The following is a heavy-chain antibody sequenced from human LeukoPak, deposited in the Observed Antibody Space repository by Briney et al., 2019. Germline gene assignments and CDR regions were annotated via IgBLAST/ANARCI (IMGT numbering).Heavy chain of an antibody. V-gene: IGHV4-59*01. CDR3: ARGVDTAMVPSFDY. D-gene: IGHD5-18*01. CDR2: IYYSGST. J-gene: IGHJ4*02. CDR1: GGSISSYY. Sequence: PSETLSLTCTVSGGSISSYYWSWIRQPPGKGLEWIGYIYYSGSTNYIPSLKSRVTISVDTSKNQFSLKLSSVTAADTAVYYCARGVDTAMVPSFDYWGQGTLVTVSS.